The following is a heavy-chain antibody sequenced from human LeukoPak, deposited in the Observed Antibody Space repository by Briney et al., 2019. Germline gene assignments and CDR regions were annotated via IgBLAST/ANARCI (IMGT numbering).Heavy chain of an antibody. J-gene: IGHJ4*02. V-gene: IGHV4-30-2*01. D-gene: IGHD3-16*02. CDR3: ARGAIVKGRPFDY. Sequence: SQTLFLTCAVSGGSISSGGYSWSWIRQPPGKGLEWIGYIYHSGSTYYNPSLKSRVTISVDRSKNQFSLKLSSVTAADTAVYYCARGAIVKGRPFDYWGQGTLVTVSS. CDR2: IYHSGST. CDR1: GGSISSGGYS.